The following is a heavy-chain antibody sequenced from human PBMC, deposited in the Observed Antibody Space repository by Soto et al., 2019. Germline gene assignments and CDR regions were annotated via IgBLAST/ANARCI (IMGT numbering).Heavy chain of an antibody. V-gene: IGHV4-61*01. Sequence: PSETLSLTCTVSGDSVSSGSYYWSWIRQPPGKGLKYIGYIYNSGSTNYKPSLKNRDTISVDTSKNQFSLKLSSVTAADTAVYYCARVSITIFGVVSWFDPWGQGTLVTVS. CDR2: IYNSGST. J-gene: IGHJ5*02. CDR1: GDSVSSGSYY. CDR3: ARVSITIFGVVSWFDP. D-gene: IGHD3-3*01.